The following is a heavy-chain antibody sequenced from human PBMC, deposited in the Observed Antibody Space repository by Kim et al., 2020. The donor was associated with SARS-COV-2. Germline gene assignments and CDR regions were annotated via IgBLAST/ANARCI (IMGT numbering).Heavy chain of an antibody. J-gene: IGHJ5*02. CDR3: ARTKRITIFGVVQWFDP. Sequence: LKSRVTISVDTSKNQCSLKLSSVTAADTAVYYCARTKRITIFGVVQWFDPWGQGTLVTVSS. V-gene: IGHV4-30-2*05. D-gene: IGHD3-3*01.